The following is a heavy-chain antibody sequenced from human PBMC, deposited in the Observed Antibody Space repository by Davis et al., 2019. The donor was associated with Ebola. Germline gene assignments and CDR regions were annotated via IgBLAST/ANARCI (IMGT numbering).Heavy chain of an antibody. J-gene: IGHJ3*02. CDR3: ARHSYDSSGYYETPTFDI. CDR2: INPDDSYT. D-gene: IGHD3-22*01. Sequence: GESLKISCKGSGYSFTNYWIAWVRQMPGKSLEWMGRINPDDSYTNYSPSFQGHVTISADKSISTAYLQWTSLRASDSAIYYCARHSYDSSGYYETPTFDIWGQGTMVTVSS. V-gene: IGHV5-10-1*01. CDR1: GYSFTNYW.